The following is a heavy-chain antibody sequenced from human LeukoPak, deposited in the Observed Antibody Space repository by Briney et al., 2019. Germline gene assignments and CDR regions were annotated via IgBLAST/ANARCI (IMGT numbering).Heavy chain of an antibody. CDR3: AKALLRFGERGLVDY. V-gene: IGHV3-48*04. CDR2: ISSSSSTI. J-gene: IGHJ4*02. Sequence: GGSLRLSCAATGFSVSSNNMSWVRQAPGKGLEWVSYISSSSSTIYYADSVKGRFTISRDNAKNSLYLQMNSLRAEDTALYYCAKALLRFGERGLVDYWGQGTLVTVSS. CDR1: GFSVSSNN. D-gene: IGHD3-10*01.